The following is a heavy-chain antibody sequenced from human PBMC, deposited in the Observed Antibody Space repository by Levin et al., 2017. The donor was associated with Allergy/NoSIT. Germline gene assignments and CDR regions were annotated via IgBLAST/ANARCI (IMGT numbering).Heavy chain of an antibody. CDR3: ARATYREGYNFDF. J-gene: IGHJ4*02. CDR1: GFSFSDYY. V-gene: IGHV3-11*01. Sequence: SCAASGFSFSDYYMTWIRQAPGKGLEWISYISGSGTTTYYVDSVKGRFTTSRHNANNSLYLQMNSLRAEDTAVYYCARATYREGYNFDFWGQGKLVIVSS. CDR2: ISGSGTTT. D-gene: IGHD5-24*01.